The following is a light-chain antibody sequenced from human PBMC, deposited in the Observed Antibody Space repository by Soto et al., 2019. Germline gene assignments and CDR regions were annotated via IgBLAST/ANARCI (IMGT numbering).Light chain of an antibody. V-gene: IGLV2-11*01. CDR1: SSDVGSYDY. J-gene: IGLJ1*01. Sequence: QSVLIQPPSVSGSPGQSVTISCTGTSSDVGSYDYVSWCQQHPGTVPKPMIYNVNTRPSGVPDRFSGSKSGNTASMTISGLQAEDEADYLCCSYTASATYVFETGTRSPS. CDR3: CSYTASATYV. CDR2: NVN.